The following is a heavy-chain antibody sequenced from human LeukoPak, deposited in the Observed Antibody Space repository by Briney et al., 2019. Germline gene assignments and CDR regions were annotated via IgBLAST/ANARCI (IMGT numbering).Heavy chain of an antibody. CDR2: ISGSGNGFSI. CDR3: VKDFGRVRGTPDS. V-gene: IGHV3-64D*06. D-gene: IGHD3-16*01. Sequence: GGSLRLSCSAPGFVFSIYTMYWVRQAPGKGPEYVSTISGSGNGFSIYYADSVKGRFTISRDDSKSILYLQMNGLRSEDTAVYYCVKDFGRVRGTPDSWGQGTLVTVSS. J-gene: IGHJ4*02. CDR1: GFVFSIYT.